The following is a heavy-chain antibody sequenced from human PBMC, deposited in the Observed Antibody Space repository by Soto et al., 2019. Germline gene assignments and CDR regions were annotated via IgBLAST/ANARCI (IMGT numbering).Heavy chain of an antibody. CDR2: ISPTSGAI. V-gene: IGHV3-21*01. J-gene: IGHJ4*02. CDR1: GFTFSDYS. Sequence: EVHLVESGGGLVKSGGSLRVSCTASGFTFSDYSMHWVRQAPGKGLEWVSSISPTSGAIYYADSVKGRFTISRDNAKNSLFMQMNSLRAEDTAVYSCARGLAHIQVQTFDYWGQGTLVTVSS. D-gene: IGHD1-1*01. CDR3: ARGLAHIQVQTFDY.